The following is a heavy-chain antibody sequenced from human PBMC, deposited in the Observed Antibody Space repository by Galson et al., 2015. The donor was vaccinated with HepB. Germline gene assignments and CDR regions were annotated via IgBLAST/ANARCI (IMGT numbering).Heavy chain of an antibody. CDR2: TYYRSKWYH. V-gene: IGHV6-1*01. CDR1: GDSVSTNSAA. D-gene: IGHD3-22*01. J-gene: IGHJ4*02. CDR3: ARVPGVEVNRGYFDF. Sequence: CAISGDSVSTNSAAWFWIRQSPSRGLEWLGRTYYRSKWYHDYAESVKSRIIINPDTSKNQFSLQLNSVTSDDTAVYYCARVPGVEVNRGYFDFWGRGTLVTVSS.